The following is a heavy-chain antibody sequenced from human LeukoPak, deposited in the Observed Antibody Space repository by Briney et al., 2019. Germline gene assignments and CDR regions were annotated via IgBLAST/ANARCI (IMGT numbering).Heavy chain of an antibody. CDR1: GFTFSSYW. D-gene: IGHD3-22*01. J-gene: IGHJ6*02. CDR3: ARDGSGDSSGYYQYYYYYGMDV. CDR2: IKQDGSEK. Sequence: GGSLRLSCAASGFTFSSYWMSWVRQAPGKGLEWVANIKQDGSEKYYVDSVKGRFTIPRDNAKNSLYLQMNSLRAEDTAVYYCARDGSGDSSGYYQYYYYYGMDVWGQGTTVTVSS. V-gene: IGHV3-7*01.